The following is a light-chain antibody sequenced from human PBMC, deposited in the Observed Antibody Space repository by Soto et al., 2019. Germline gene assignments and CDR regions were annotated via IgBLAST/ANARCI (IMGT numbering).Light chain of an antibody. CDR3: QQYYTYPQT. Sequence: AIRMTQSPSSFSASTGDRVTITCRASQGISSYLAWYQQKPGKAPKLLVYAASTLQYGVPSRFSGSGSGTDFTRTINCLQSEDFATYFCQQYYTYPQTFGQGTKLEI. CDR2: AAS. CDR1: QGISSY. V-gene: IGKV1-8*01. J-gene: IGKJ2*01.